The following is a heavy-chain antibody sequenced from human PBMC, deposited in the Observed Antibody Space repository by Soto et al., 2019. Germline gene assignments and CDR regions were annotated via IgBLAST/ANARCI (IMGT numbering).Heavy chain of an antibody. V-gene: IGHV4-30-4*01. J-gene: IGHJ4*02. CDR2: IYYSGST. Sequence: PSETLSLTCTVSGGSISRGDYYWSWIRQPPGKGLGWIGSIYYSGSTYYNPSLKSRVTISVDTSKNQVSLKLTSVTAADTAIYYCARNEGYSYGQFPFDYWGQGSLVTVSS. CDR3: ARNEGYSYGQFPFDY. CDR1: GGSISRGDYY. D-gene: IGHD5-18*01.